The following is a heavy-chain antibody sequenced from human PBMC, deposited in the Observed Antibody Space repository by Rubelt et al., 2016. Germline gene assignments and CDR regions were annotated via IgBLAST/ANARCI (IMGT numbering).Heavy chain of an antibody. CDR2: IDHRGTT. CDR1: GGSFSGYF. D-gene: IGHD2-15*01. Sequence: QVQLQQWGAGLLKASETLSRTCAVYGGSFSGYFWSWVRQPPGKGLVWIGAIDHRGTTNYNPTLKSRVTVSVDPSKKQFPRRLNSVTAADTAMYYCARHNSLSPGSSLDFWGQGTLVTVSS. V-gene: IGHV4-34*02. J-gene: IGHJ4*02. CDR3: ARHNSLSPGSSLDF.